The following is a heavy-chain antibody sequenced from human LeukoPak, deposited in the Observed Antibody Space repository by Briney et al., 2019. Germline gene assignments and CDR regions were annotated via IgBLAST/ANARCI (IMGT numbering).Heavy chain of an antibody. CDR1: GGSISSGGYY. J-gene: IGHJ3*02. D-gene: IGHD3-3*01. V-gene: IGHV4-31*03. CDR2: IYYSGST. Sequence: SETLSLTCTVSGGSISSGGYYWSWIRQHPGKGLEWIGYIYYSGSTYYNPSLKSRVTISVDTPKNQFSLKLSSVTAADTAVYYCARGGTIFGVVIGAFDIWGQGTMVTVSS. CDR3: ARGGTIFGVVIGAFDI.